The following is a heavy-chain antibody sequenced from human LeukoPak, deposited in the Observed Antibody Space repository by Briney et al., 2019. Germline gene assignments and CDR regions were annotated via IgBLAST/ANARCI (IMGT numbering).Heavy chain of an antibody. CDR2: ISSSVSTI. V-gene: IGHV3-48*03. CDR3: ARDRYDNSGYHDY. Sequence: GRSLRLSCAASGFSFSSYEMNWVRQAPGKGLEWGSYISSSVSTIYYANSVKGRFTISRDNAKNSLYLQMNSLRAEDTAVYYCARDRYDNSGYHDYWGQGTLVTVSA. J-gene: IGHJ4*02. D-gene: IGHD3-22*01. CDR1: GFSFSSYE.